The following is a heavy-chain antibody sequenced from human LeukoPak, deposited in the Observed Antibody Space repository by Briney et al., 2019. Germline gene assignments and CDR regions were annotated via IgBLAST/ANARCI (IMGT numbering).Heavy chain of an antibody. V-gene: IGHV4-34*01. J-gene: IGHJ5*02. CDR2: INHSGST. Sequence: SETLSLTCAVYGGSFSGYYWSWIRQPPGKGLEWIGEINHSGSTNYNPSLKSRVTISVDTSKNQFSLKLSSVTAADTAVYCCARVRTRGYSSSWYRGSWFDPWGQGTLVTVSS. CDR1: GGSFSGYY. D-gene: IGHD6-13*01. CDR3: ARVRTRGYSSSWYRGSWFDP.